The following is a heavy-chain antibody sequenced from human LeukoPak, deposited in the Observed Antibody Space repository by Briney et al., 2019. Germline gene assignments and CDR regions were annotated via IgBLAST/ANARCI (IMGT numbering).Heavy chain of an antibody. D-gene: IGHD3-3*01. V-gene: IGHV4-61*02. CDR2: IYTSGST. J-gene: IGHJ5*02. CDR1: GGSISSGSYY. Sequence: PSETLSLTCTVSGGSISSGSYYWSWIRQPAGKGLEWIGRIYTSGSTNYNPSLKSRVTISVDTSKNQFSLKLSSVTAADTAVYYCARDHYDFWSGYCRENWFDPWGQGTLVTVSS. CDR3: ARDHYDFWSGYCRENWFDP.